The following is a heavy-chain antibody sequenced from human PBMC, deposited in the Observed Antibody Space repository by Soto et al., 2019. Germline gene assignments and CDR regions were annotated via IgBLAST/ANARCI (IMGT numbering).Heavy chain of an antibody. V-gene: IGHV1-46*01. Sequence: GASVKVSCKAPGDTFTSYYLNWVRQAPGQGLEWMGVINPHGGSTKYAQKFQGRITMTRDPSRSTVYMELSSLRSDDTAIYYCARSSGGNFGIIIEGSNWFDPWGQGTLVTVSS. CDR1: GDTFTSYY. J-gene: IGHJ5*02. CDR3: ARSSGGNFGIIIEGSNWFDP. D-gene: IGHD3-3*01. CDR2: INPHGGST.